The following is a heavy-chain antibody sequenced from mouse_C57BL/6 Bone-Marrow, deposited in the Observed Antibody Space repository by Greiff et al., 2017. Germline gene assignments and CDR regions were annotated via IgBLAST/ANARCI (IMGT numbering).Heavy chain of an antibody. CDR1: GYTFTSYT. V-gene: IGHV1-4*01. J-gene: IGHJ1*03. CDR3: ARYTYDDDEDWYFDV. D-gene: IGHD2-4*01. Sequence: QVQLQQSGAELARPGASVKMSCKASGYTFTSYTMHWVKQRPGQGLEWIGYINPSSGYTKYNQKFKDKATLTADKSSSTAYMQLSSLTSEDSAVYYCARYTYDDDEDWYFDVWGTGTTVTVSS. CDR2: INPSSGYT.